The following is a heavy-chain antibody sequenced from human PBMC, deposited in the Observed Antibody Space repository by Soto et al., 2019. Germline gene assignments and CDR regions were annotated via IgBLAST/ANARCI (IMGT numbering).Heavy chain of an antibody. CDR1: GCTFSSYG. CDR2: SWYDGSNN. Sequence: QVQLMESGGGVVQPGRSLRLSCAASGCTFSSYGIHWVRQAPGKGLEWVAVSWYDGSNNHFADSVKGRFTISRDNSKNTLYLQMNSLGGEDTAAYYGARDFLERDLDPWGQGTLVIVSS. V-gene: IGHV3-33*01. CDR3: ARDFLERDLDP. J-gene: IGHJ5*02. D-gene: IGHD1-1*01.